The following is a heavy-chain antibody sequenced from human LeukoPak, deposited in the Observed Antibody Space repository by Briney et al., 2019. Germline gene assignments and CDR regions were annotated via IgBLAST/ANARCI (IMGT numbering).Heavy chain of an antibody. Sequence: GSLSLSCAASGFTVSNAWMSWVRQAPGKGLEWVGRIKSKTDGETTDYAAPVKGRFTISRDDSKNTLYLQMNSLKTEDTAVYYCTTVYSDSGGFYFNYCDYWGQGTLVTVST. CDR1: GFTVSNAW. J-gene: IGHJ4*02. CDR3: TTVYSDSGGFYFNYCDY. D-gene: IGHD3-22*01. V-gene: IGHV3-15*01. CDR2: IKSKTDGETT.